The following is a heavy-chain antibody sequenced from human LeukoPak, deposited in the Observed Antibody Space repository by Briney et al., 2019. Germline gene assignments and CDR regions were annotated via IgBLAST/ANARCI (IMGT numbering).Heavy chain of an antibody. J-gene: IGHJ3*02. D-gene: IGHD3-22*01. CDR1: GFTFSNYG. V-gene: IGHV3-30*03. CDR3: ARGYYDSSGEGPPDI. Sequence: PGGSLRLSCAASGFTFSNYGMHWVRQAPGKGLEWVAVISYDGGNKYYADSVRGRFTISRDISKNTLYMQMNNLRAEDTAVYYCARGYYDSSGEGPPDIWGQGTMVTVSS. CDR2: ISYDGGNK.